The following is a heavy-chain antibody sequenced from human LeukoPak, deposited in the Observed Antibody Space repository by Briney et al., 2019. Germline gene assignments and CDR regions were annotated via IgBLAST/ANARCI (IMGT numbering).Heavy chain of an antibody. V-gene: IGHV1-46*01. Sequence: GASVKVSCTASGYIFTGHYIHWVRQAPGQGLEWMGLITPDGGSTSYAQKFQGRVTMTRDTSTTTVYMELSSLTSEDTAVYYCGRGDSSRWSTGVDYWGQGTLVTVSS. CDR3: GRGDSSRWSTGVDY. CDR1: GYIFTGHY. D-gene: IGHD6-13*01. CDR2: ITPDGGST. J-gene: IGHJ4*02.